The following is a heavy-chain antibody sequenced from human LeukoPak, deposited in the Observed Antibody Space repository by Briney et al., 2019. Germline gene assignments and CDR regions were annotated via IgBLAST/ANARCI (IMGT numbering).Heavy chain of an antibody. J-gene: IGHJ4*02. CDR3: ARSGGKGIEFDY. CDR2: IYYSGST. D-gene: IGHD4-23*01. V-gene: IGHV4-31*03. CDR1: GGSISSGGYY. Sequence: PSETLCLTCTVSGGSISSGGYYWSWIRQHAGKGLEWIGYIYYSGSTYYNPSLKSRVTISVDTSKNQFSLRLSSVTAADTAVYYCARSGGKGIEFDYWGQGTLVTVSS.